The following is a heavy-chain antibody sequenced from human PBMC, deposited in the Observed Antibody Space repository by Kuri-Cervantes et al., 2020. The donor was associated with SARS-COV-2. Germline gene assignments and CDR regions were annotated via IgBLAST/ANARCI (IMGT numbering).Heavy chain of an antibody. CDR3: ARVGSTMVRGVIMRGADAFDI. CDR2: ISYDGSNK. J-gene: IGHJ3*02. V-gene: IGHV3-30-3*01. CDR1: GLTFSSYA. Sequence: GESLKISCAASGLTFSSYAMHWVRQAPGKGLEWVAVISYDGSNKYYADSVKGRFTISRDNSKNTLYLQMNSLRAEDTAVYYCARVGSTMVRGVIMRGADAFDIWGQGTMVTVSS. D-gene: IGHD3-10*01.